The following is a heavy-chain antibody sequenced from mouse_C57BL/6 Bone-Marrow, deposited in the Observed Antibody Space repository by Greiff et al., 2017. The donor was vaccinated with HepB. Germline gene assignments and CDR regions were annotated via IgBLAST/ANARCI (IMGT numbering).Heavy chain of an antibody. D-gene: IGHD1-1*01. V-gene: IGHV1-4*01. CDR2: INPSSGYT. CDR3: ARPHYYGSSDGLLSL. CDR1: GYTFTSYT. J-gene: IGHJ4*01. Sequence: VKLMESGAELARPGASVKMSCKASGYTFTSYTMHWVKQRPGQGLEWIGYINPSSGYTKYNQKFKDKATLTADKSSSTAYMQLSSLTSEDSAVYYCARPHYYGSSDGLLSLWGQGTSVTVSS.